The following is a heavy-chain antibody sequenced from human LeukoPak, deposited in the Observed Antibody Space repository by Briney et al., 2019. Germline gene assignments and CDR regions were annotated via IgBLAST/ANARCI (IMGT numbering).Heavy chain of an antibody. V-gene: IGHV4-59*01. Sequence: SETLSLTCTVSSGSISNYYWSWIRQPPGKGLEWIGYIYYSGSSKYNPSLRSRVTISVDTSKNQFSLRLSSVTAADTAVYYCAREFGDYVDYWGQGTLVTVSS. CDR2: IYYSGSS. J-gene: IGHJ4*02. D-gene: IGHD3-10*01. CDR1: SGSISNYY. CDR3: AREFGDYVDY.